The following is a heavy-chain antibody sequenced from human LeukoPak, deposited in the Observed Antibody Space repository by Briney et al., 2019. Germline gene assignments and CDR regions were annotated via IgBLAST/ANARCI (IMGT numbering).Heavy chain of an antibody. CDR2: IYHSGST. CDR3: ASTVNLSQFDY. CDR1: GGSISRGGYA. J-gene: IGHJ4*02. Sequence: SETLSLTCAVSGGSISRGGYAWSWIRQPPGKGLEWIGYIYHSGSTYYNPSLKSRVTISADRSKNQFSLKLSSVTAADTAVYYCASTVNLSQFDYWGQGTLVTVSS. D-gene: IGHD4-11*01. V-gene: IGHV4-30-2*01.